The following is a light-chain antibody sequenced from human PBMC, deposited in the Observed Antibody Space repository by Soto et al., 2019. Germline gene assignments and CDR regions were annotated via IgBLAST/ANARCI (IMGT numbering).Light chain of an antibody. V-gene: IGKV4-1*01. J-gene: IGKJ1*01. Sequence: DIVMTQSPDSLAVSLGERSTIECNSSQSLLFSSNNKNYLAWYQQKPGQPPKLLIYWASARESGVPDRFSGSGSGTDFTLTISSLQAEDVAVYYCLNYFITPWKCGQGTTVAIK. CDR1: QSLLFSSNNKNY. CDR2: WAS. CDR3: LNYFITPWK.